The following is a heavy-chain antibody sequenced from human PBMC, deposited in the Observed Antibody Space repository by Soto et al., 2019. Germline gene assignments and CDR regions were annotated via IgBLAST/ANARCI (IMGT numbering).Heavy chain of an antibody. CDR2: IYYSGST. CDR1: GGSISSSSYY. J-gene: IGHJ4*02. Sequence: SETLSLTCTVSGGSISSSSYYWGWIRQPPGKGLEWIGSIYYSGSTYYNPSLKSRVTISVDTAKNQFSLKLSSVTAADTAVYYCARLFPLGSGYFNYFDYWGQGTLVTVSS. D-gene: IGHD3-3*01. V-gene: IGHV4-39*01. CDR3: ARLFPLGSGYFNYFDY.